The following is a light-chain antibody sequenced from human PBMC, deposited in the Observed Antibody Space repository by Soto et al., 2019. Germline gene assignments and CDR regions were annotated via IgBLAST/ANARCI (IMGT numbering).Light chain of an antibody. CDR1: QSVSNS. J-gene: IGKJ4*01. Sequence: DIVLTQSPATLSLSPGERASLSCRASQSVSNSLAWYQQKPGQPPRLLIYDASTRATGIPARFTGSGSGTDFTLAISSLEPEEFAVYYCQQRTSWPLLTFGGGTKVEIK. CDR2: DAS. V-gene: IGKV3-11*01. CDR3: QQRTSWPLLT.